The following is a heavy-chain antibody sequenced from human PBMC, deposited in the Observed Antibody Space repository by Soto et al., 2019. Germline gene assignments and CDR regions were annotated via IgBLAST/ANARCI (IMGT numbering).Heavy chain of an antibody. Sequence: PGGSLRLSCAASGLTFSDRYMDWVRQAPGKGLEWVGRIRKKTNSCTTEYAASVKGRFIISRDDSTNSLYLQMSSLKTEDTAVYYCTTVTTVDYYFDYWGQGTLVTVS. J-gene: IGHJ4*02. CDR1: GLTFSDRY. CDR3: TTVTTVDYYFDY. CDR2: IRKKTNSCTT. D-gene: IGHD4-17*01. V-gene: IGHV3-72*01.